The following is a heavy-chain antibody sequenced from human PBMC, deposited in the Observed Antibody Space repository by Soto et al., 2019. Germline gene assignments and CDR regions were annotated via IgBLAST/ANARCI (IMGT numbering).Heavy chain of an antibody. J-gene: IGHJ5*02. D-gene: IGHD3-10*01. CDR1: GGTFSSYA. CDR2: IIPIFGTA. V-gene: IGHV1-69*13. Sequence: GASVKVSCKASGGTFSSYAISWVRQAPGQGLEWMGGIIPIFGTANYAQKFQGRVTITADESTSTAYMELSSLRSEDTAVYYCAPLSHLGGRFDPWGQGTLVTVSS. CDR3: APLSHLGGRFDP.